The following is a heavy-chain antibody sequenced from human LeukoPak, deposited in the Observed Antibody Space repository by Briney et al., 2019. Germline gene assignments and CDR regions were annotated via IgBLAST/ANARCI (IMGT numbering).Heavy chain of an antibody. J-gene: IGHJ4*02. Sequence: PSETLSLTCAVYGGSFSGYYWSWIRQPPGKGLEWIGEINHSGSTNYNPSLKSRVTISVDTSKNQFSLKLSSVTAADTAVYYCARRRVGASIPFPFDYWGQGTLVTVSS. D-gene: IGHD1-26*01. CDR3: ARRRVGASIPFPFDY. V-gene: IGHV4-34*01. CDR2: INHSGST. CDR1: GGSFSGYY.